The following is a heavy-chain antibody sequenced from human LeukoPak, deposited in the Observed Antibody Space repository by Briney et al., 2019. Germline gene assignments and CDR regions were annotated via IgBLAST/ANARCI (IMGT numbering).Heavy chain of an antibody. CDR2: ISSSSTYI. Sequence: GGSLRLSCAASGFTFSSYSMNWVRQAPGKGLEWVSSISSSSTYIYYADSVKGRFTISRDNAKNSLYLQMNSLRAEDTAVYYCARGGGSYGRYFDYWGQGTLVTVSS. CDR3: ARGGGSYGRYFDY. J-gene: IGHJ4*02. D-gene: IGHD3-16*01. CDR1: GFTFSSYS. V-gene: IGHV3-21*01.